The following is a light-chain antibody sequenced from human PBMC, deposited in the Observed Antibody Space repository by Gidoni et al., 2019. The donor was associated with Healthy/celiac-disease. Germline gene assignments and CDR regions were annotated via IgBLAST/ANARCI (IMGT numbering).Light chain of an antibody. CDR1: SSNIGAGYD. CDR3: QSYDSSLSVHVV. V-gene: IGLV1-40*01. Sequence: QSVLTQPPSVSGAPGQRVTLYCTGSSSNIGAGYDVHWYQQLPGTASKLLIYGNCTRPSRAPDRFSGSKSGTSASLAIPGLQAEDEADYYCQSYDSSLSVHVVFGGGTKLTVL. CDR2: GNC. J-gene: IGLJ2*01.